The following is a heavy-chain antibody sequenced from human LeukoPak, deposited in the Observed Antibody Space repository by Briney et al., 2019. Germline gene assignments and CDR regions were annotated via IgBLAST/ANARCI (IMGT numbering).Heavy chain of an antibody. V-gene: IGHV1-69*05. D-gene: IGHD3-22*01. CDR3: ARTLWGPITMIVH. CDR1: AGTFSSYA. CDR2: IIPIFGTA. J-gene: IGHJ4*02. Sequence: SVKVSCKASAGTFSSYAISWVRQAPGQGLEWMGRIIPIFGTANYAQKFQGRVTITTDESTSTAYMELSSLRSEDTAVYYCARTLWGPITMIVHWGQGTLVTVSS.